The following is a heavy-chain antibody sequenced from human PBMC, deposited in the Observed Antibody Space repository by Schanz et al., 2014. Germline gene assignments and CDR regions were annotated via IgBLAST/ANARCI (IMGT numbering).Heavy chain of an antibody. CDR3: ARAGQDYSDSSGYATYYFGN. J-gene: IGHJ4*02. CDR2: IIPILDIT. V-gene: IGHV1-69*04. CDR1: GYTFTRSG. D-gene: IGHD3-22*01. Sequence: QVQLVQSGGEVKTPGASVKVSCKASGYTFTRSGISWVRQAPGQGLEWMGTIIPILDITNYAQKFQGRVTITADKSTSTAYMELSNLRSEDTAVYYCARAGQDYSDSSGYATYYFGNWGQGTLVTVSS.